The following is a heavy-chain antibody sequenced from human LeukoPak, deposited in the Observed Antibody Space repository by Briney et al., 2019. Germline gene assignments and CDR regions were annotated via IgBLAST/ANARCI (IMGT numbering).Heavy chain of an antibody. J-gene: IGHJ4*02. CDR3: ARGGAYGDYDN. CDR2: IGASGEST. V-gene: IGHV3-23*01. D-gene: IGHD4-17*01. CDR1: GFTFSVAA. Sequence: GGSLRLSCAASGFTFSVAAMTWVRQAPGKGLEWVSLIGASGESTYYADSVKGRFAISRDNAKNSLYLQMNGLRAEDTAIYYCARGGAYGDYDNWGQGTLVTVSS.